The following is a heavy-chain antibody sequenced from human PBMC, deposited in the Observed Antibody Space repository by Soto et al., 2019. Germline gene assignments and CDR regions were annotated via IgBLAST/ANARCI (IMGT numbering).Heavy chain of an antibody. CDR2: IVVGSGNT. V-gene: IGHV1-8*02. Sequence: ASVKVSCKASGYTFTSYGISWVRQAPGQGLEWIGWIVVGSGNTNYAQKFQERVTMTRNTSISTAYMELSSLRSEDTAVYYCARLRGYSYGYPAFDIWGQGTMVTVSS. CDR3: ARLRGYSYGYPAFDI. CDR1: GYTFTSYG. D-gene: IGHD5-18*01. J-gene: IGHJ3*02.